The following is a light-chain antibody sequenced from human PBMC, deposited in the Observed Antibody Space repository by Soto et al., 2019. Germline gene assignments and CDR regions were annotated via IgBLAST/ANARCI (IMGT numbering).Light chain of an antibody. J-gene: IGLJ3*02. V-gene: IGLV2-23*01. Sequence: QSALTQPASVSGSPGQSITISRTGTSSDVGSYNLVSWYQQYPGKAPKLMIYEDNKRPSGISNRFSVSKSGNTASLTISGLLAEDEADYYCCSYAGGSTWVFGGGTKVTVL. CDR3: CSYAGGSTWV. CDR1: SSDVGSYNL. CDR2: EDN.